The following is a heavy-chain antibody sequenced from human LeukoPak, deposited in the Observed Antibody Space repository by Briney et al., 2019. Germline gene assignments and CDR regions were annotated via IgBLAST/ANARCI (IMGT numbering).Heavy chain of an antibody. CDR2: INHSGST. CDR1: GGSFSGYY. CDR3: ARGLLAAAVDY. D-gene: IGHD6-13*01. V-gene: IGHV4-34*01. J-gene: IGHJ4*02. Sequence: SETLSLTCAVYGGSFSGYYWSWIRQPPGKGLEWIGEINHSGSTNYNPSLKRRVTISVDTSKNQFSLKLSSVTAADTAVYYCARGLLAAAVDYWGQGTLVTVSS.